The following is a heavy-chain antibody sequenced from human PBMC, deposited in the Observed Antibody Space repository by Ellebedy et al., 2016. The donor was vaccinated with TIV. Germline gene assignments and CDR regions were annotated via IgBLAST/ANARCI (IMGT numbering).Heavy chain of an antibody. CDR3: AKHITGTTGSGDPIQH. V-gene: IGHV3-30*18. CDR2: VAYHGSNK. D-gene: IGHD1-7*01. Sequence: GESLKISCAASGFTFSSYGMHWVRQAPGQGLEWVASVAYHGSNKYYADSVKGRFTISRDNSKNTLYLQMNSLRAKDTAVHYCAKHITGTTGSGDPIQHWGQGTLVTVSS. CDR1: GFTFSSYG. J-gene: IGHJ1*01.